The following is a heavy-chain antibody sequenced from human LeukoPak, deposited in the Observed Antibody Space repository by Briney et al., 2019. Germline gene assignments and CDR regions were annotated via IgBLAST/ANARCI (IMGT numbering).Heavy chain of an antibody. Sequence: GGSLRLSYAASGFTFSSYWMNWARQAPGKGLEWVASINHNGNVNYYVDSVKGRFTISRDNARNSLYLQMSNLRAEDTAVYFCARGGGLDVWGQGATVTVSS. CDR2: INHNGNVN. V-gene: IGHV3-7*03. CDR3: ARGGGLDV. D-gene: IGHD3-16*01. CDR1: GFTFSSYW. J-gene: IGHJ6*02.